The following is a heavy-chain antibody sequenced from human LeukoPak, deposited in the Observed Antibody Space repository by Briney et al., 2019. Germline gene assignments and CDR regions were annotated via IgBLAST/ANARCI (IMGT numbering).Heavy chain of an antibody. CDR3: ARGWDNSGYYCDH. V-gene: IGHV3-48*04. Sequence: AGRSLRLSCAASGFTFTSYGMHWVRQAPGKGLEWVSYISTTGYTVYYADSVKGRFTISRDNAKNSLFLQMNRLRVEDTAVYFCARGWDNSGYYCDHWGQGTLVTVSS. CDR1: GFTFTSYG. J-gene: IGHJ4*02. D-gene: IGHD6-19*01. CDR2: ISTTGYTV.